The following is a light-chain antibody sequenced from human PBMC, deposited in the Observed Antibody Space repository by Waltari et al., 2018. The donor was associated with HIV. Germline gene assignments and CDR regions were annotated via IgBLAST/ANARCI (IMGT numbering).Light chain of an antibody. Sequence: YDLSQPLSVSVDLGQTARITCGGDNIGSKNVHWYQQKPGQAPVLVIYGSRNRPSGITDRISASKAGSMVTLIISRVQIEDEADYFCQVWDSRTVVFGGGTTLTVL. CDR2: GSR. CDR3: QVWDSRTVV. CDR1: NIGSKN. V-gene: IGLV3-9*01. J-gene: IGLJ2*01.